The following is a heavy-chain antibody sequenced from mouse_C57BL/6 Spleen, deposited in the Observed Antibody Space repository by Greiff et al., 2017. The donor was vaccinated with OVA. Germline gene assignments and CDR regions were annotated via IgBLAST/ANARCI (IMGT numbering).Heavy chain of an antibody. Sequence: VQLQQPGAELVRPGSSVKLSCKASGYTFTSYWMHWVKQRPIQGLEWIGNIDPSDSETHYNQKFKDKATLTVDKSSSTAYMQLSSLTSEDSAVYYCARNGYDYGYFDYWGQGTTLTVSS. D-gene: IGHD2-4*01. V-gene: IGHV1-52*01. CDR2: IDPSDSET. CDR3: ARNGYDYGYFDY. J-gene: IGHJ2*01. CDR1: GYTFTSYW.